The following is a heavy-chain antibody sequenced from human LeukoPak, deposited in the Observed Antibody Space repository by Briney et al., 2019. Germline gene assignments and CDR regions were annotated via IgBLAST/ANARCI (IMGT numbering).Heavy chain of an antibody. CDR3: ARTYRSGKRFDP. D-gene: IGHD3-16*01. CDR1: GGSISSGGYY. V-gene: IGHV4-31*03. Sequence: SETLSLTCTVSGGSISSGGYYWSWIRQHPGKGLEWIGYIYYSGSTYYNPSLKSRVTISVDTSKNQFSLKLSSVTAADTAVYYCARTYRSGKRFDPWGQGTLVTVSS. CDR2: IYYSGST. J-gene: IGHJ5*02.